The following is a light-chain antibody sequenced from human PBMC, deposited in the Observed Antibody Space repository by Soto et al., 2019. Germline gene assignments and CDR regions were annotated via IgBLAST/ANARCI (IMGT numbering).Light chain of an antibody. V-gene: IGLV1-44*01. CDR3: AAWDDSLNGQE. J-gene: IGLJ3*02. CDR1: SSNIGSNT. CDR2: SNN. Sequence: QSVLTQPPSASGTPGQRVTISCSGSSSNIGSNTVNWYQQLPGTAPKLLIYSNNQRPSGVPDRFSGSKSGTSASLAISGLHSEDEADYYCAAWDDSLNGQEFGGGTKLTVL.